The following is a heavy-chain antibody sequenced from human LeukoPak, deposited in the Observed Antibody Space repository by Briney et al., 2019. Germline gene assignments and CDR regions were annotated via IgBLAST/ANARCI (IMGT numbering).Heavy chain of an antibody. J-gene: IGHJ4*02. CDR2: ISSSSSYI. V-gene: IGHV3-21*01. D-gene: IGHD2-21*02. CDR1: GFTFSSYG. CDR3: ARDLILAYCGGDCYPTDY. Sequence: GGSLRLSCAASGFTFSSYGMHWVRQAPGKGLEWVSSISSSSSYIYYADSVKGRFTISRDNAKNSLYLQMNSLRAEDTAVYYCARDLILAYCGGDCYPTDYWGQGTLVTVSS.